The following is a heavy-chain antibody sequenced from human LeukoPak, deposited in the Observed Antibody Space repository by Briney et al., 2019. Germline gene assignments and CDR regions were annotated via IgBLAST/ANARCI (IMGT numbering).Heavy chain of an antibody. Sequence: GGSLRLSCSASGFTFSSYAMYWVRQAPGRGLEYVSAISSNGGRTYYADSVKGRFTISRDNSKNTLFLQMSSLRAEDTAVYYCVKELIGTFDYWGQGTVVTVSS. D-gene: IGHD2/OR15-2a*01. CDR3: VKELIGTFDY. V-gene: IGHV3-64D*09. CDR1: GFTFSSYA. CDR2: ISSNGGRT. J-gene: IGHJ4*02.